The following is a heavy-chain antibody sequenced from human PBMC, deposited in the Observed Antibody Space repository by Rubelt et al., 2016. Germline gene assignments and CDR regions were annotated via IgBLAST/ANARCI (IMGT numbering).Heavy chain of an antibody. CDR1: GGSISSSTYY. J-gene: IGHJ4*02. Sequence: QLQLQESGPGLVKPSETLSLTCTVSGGSISSSTYYWSWIRQPPGKGLEWIGNIYYSGSTNYNPSLKSRVTISVDTSKNQFSLKLSSGTAADTAVYYCARGQGRDGYIHWGQGTLVTVSS. CDR3: ARGQGRDGYIH. V-gene: IGHV4-61*01. D-gene: IGHD5-24*01. CDR2: IYYSGST.